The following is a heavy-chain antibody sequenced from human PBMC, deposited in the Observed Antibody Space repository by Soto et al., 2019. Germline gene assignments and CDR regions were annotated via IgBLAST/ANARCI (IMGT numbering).Heavy chain of an antibody. D-gene: IGHD6-25*01. CDR3: VRNLAAGGTYYFDY. Sequence: EVQLVESGGGLVEPGGSLRLSCAASGFTFSDHYMDWVRQAPGKGLEWIGRVRNKANSYTTEYAASVRGRFTLSRDDSKNSLYLQMNSLKTEDTAMYYCVRNLAAGGTYYFDYWGQGTLVTVSS. J-gene: IGHJ4*02. CDR1: GFTFSDHY. V-gene: IGHV3-72*01. CDR2: VRNKANSYTT.